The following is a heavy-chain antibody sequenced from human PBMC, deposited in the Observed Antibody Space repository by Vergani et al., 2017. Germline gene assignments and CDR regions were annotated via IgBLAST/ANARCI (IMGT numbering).Heavy chain of an antibody. J-gene: IGHJ6*03. V-gene: IGHV4-34*01. CDR3: ARRGLNYSNYVVPRGGYMDV. D-gene: IGHD4-11*01. Sequence: QVQLQESGPGLVKPSETLSLICDVFDFISNGHYWSWIRQPPGKGLEWIGEMNHSGSTNYNPSLKSRVTISVDTSKNQFSLKLSSVTAADTAVYYCARRGLNYSNYVVPRGGYMDVWGKGTTVTVSS. CDR1: DFISNGHY. CDR2: MNHSGST.